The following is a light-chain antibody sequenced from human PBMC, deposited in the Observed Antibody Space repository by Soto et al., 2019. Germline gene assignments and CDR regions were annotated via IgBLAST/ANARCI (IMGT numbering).Light chain of an antibody. CDR1: QSVSSN. Sequence: EIVMTQSPSTLSVSPGERATLSCRASQSVSSNFAWYQQKPGQAPRLLIYGASTRATGIPARFSGSGSGTEFTLTISSLQSEDFAVYYCQQYNNWPQTFGQGTKVDNK. V-gene: IGKV3-15*01. J-gene: IGKJ1*01. CDR2: GAS. CDR3: QQYNNWPQT.